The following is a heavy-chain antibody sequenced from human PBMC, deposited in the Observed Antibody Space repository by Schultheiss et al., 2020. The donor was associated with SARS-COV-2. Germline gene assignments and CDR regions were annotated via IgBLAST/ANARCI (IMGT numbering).Heavy chain of an antibody. Sequence: SETLSLTCAVYGGSLSGYYWSWIRQPPGKGLEWIGYIYYSGSTNYNPSLKSRVTISVDTSKNQFSLKLSSVTAADTAVYYCARPASYGFNDAFDIWGQGTMVTVSS. V-gene: IGHV4-59*08. CDR3: ARPASYGFNDAFDI. CDR1: GGSLSGYY. CDR2: IYYSGST. D-gene: IGHD5-18*01. J-gene: IGHJ3*02.